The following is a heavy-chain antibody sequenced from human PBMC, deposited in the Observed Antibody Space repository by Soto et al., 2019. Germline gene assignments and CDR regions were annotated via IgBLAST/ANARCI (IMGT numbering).Heavy chain of an antibody. D-gene: IGHD3-16*01. Sequence: ASVKVSCKASGYTFTSYGISWVRQAPGQGLEWMGWISAYNGNTNYAQKRQGRDTMTTDTNTSTAYMGVRSLRFDDKAVYYCARGGTPLDYWRQGNLVTVSS. CDR1: GYTFTSYG. CDR2: ISAYNGNT. J-gene: IGHJ4*02. CDR3: ARGGTPLDY. V-gene: IGHV1-18*01.